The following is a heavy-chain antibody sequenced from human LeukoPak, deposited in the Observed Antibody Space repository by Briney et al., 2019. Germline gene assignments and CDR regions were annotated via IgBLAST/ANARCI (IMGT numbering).Heavy chain of an antibody. CDR1: GVSISSGNW. CDR2: IYHSGST. V-gene: IGHV4-4*02. CDR3: ARARGYSYGSPDY. Sequence: SGTLSLTCAVSGVSISSGNWWGWVRQPPGRGLEWIGEIYHSGSTVYNPSLKSRVTISVDTSKNQFSLKLSSVTAADTAVYYCARARGYSYGSPDYWGQGTLVTVSS. J-gene: IGHJ4*02. D-gene: IGHD5-18*01.